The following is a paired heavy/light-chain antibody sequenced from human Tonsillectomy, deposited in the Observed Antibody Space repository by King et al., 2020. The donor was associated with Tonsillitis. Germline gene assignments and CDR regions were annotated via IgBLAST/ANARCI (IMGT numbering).Light chain of an antibody. V-gene: IGKV1-5*03. Sequence: DIQMTQSPSTLSASVGDRVTITCRASQSISSWLAWYQQKPGKAPKLLIYKASSLESGVPSRFSGSGSGTEFTLTISSLQPDDFATYYCQQYNSWWTFGQGTKVEIK. CDR1: QSISSW. CDR3: QQYNSWWT. CDR2: KAS. J-gene: IGKJ1*01.
Heavy chain of an antibody. CDR3: ASPPEGYCSRTSCYDYFQN. D-gene: IGHD2-2*01. Sequence: EVQLVESGGGLVQPGGSLRLSCAASGLTFSRHWMHWVRQAPGKGLVWVSRIDSDGSSTTYADSVKGRFTISRDNAKNTLYLQMNSLRAEDTAVYFCASPPEGYCSRTSCYDYFQNWGRGSLVTVSS. CDR1: GLTFSRHW. CDR2: IDSDGSST. V-gene: IGHV3-74*01. J-gene: IGHJ1*01.